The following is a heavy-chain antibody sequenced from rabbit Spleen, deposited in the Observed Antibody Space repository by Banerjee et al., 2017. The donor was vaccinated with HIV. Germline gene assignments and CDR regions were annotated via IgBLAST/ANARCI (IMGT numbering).Heavy chain of an antibody. J-gene: IGHJ2*01. D-gene: IGHD1-1*01. CDR3: ARNYVNVFDP. CDR1: GFSFSNYY. V-gene: IGHV1S40*01. Sequence: QSLEESGGDLVKPGASLTLTCTASGFSFSNYYMCWVRQAPGKGLEWIACIDTSDGDTDYANWPKGRFTISKASSTTVTLQMTSLTAADTATYFCARNYVNVFDPWGQGTLVTVS. CDR2: IDTSDGDT.